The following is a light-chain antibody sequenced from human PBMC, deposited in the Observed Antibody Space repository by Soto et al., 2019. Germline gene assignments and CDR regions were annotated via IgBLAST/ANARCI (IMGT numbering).Light chain of an antibody. Sequence: VLTQSPATLSVCPGARDSLXCRASQSVGSHLAWYQQKPGQTPGPLLYGASNRARGSPDRFACSGSATDFTRTISRLEPEDFAVYYGQQYGSSPPTFGGGTKVDIK. V-gene: IGKV3-20*01. CDR2: GAS. CDR3: QQYGSSPPT. CDR1: QSVGSH. J-gene: IGKJ4*01.